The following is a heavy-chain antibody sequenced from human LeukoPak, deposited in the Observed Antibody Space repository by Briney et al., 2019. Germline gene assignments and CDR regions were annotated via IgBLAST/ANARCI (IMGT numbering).Heavy chain of an antibody. CDR1: GFTFSSYA. J-gene: IGHJ4*02. D-gene: IGHD3-22*01. V-gene: IGHV3-23*01. Sequence: GGSLRLSCAASGFTFSSYAISWVRQAPGKGLEWVSAISGSGGSTYYAGSVKGRFTISRDNSKNTLYLQMNSLRAEDTAVYYCAKDYRPKYYYDSSGYFDYWGQGTLVTVSS. CDR2: ISGSGGST. CDR3: AKDYRPKYYYDSSGYFDY.